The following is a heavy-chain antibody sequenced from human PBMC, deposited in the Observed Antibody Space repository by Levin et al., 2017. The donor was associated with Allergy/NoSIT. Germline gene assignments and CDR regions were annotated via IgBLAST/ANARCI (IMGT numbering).Heavy chain of an antibody. CDR3: ARGGTSMVRGVLLPNWFDP. CDR2: IIPIFGTA. CDR1: GGTFSSYA. D-gene: IGHD3-10*01. Sequence: ASVKVSCKASGGTFSSYAISWVRQAPGQGLEWMGGIIPIFGTANYAQEFQGRVTITADESTSTAYMELSSLRSEDTAVYYCARGGTSMVRGVLLPNWFDPWGQGTLVTVSS. V-gene: IGHV1-69*13. J-gene: IGHJ5*02.